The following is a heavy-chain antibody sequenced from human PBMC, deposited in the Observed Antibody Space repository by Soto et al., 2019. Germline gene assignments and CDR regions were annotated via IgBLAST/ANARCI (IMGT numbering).Heavy chain of an antibody. V-gene: IGHV4-4*02. Sequence: QVQLQESGPGLVKPSGTLSLTCAVSGDSIISTNWWSWVRQPPGKGLEWIGEVFHSGLTNYNPSLKSRVTMLVDKSKTQFSLKVTSVTAAATAMYYCARDYFKNWYFDLWGRGTLVTVSS. CDR2: VFHSGLT. D-gene: IGHD3-10*01. J-gene: IGHJ2*01. CDR3: ARDYFKNWYFDL. CDR1: GDSIISTNW.